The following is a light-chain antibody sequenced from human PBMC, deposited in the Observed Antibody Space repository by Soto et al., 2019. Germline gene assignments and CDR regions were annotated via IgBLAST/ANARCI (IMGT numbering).Light chain of an antibody. V-gene: IGKV3-11*01. J-gene: IGKJ5*01. CDR2: DAT. Sequence: EIVLTQSPATLSVSPGERATLSCRASQSVSSYLAWYQQKPGQAPRLVIYDATNRATGIPERFSGSGSGTDFTLTIGRLEPQDSAMYYCQQYVISVTFGQGTRLEIK. CDR1: QSVSSY. CDR3: QQYVISVT.